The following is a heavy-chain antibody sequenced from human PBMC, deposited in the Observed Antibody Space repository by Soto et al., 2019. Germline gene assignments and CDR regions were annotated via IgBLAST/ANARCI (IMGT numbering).Heavy chain of an antibody. J-gene: IGHJ4*02. V-gene: IGHV3-23*01. D-gene: IGHD2-2*01. CDR1: GFTFSSYA. CDR2: ISGSGGST. Sequence: EVQLLESGGGLVQPGGSLRLSCAASGFTFSSYAMSWVRQAPGKGLEWVSAISGSGGSTYYADSVKGRFTISRDNSKNTLYLQMNSLRAEDTAVYDCATDDLGYCSSTSCTFDYWGQGTLVTVSS. CDR3: ATDDLGYCSSTSCTFDY.